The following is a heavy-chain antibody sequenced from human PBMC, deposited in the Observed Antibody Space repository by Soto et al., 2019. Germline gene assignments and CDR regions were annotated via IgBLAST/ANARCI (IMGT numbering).Heavy chain of an antibody. CDR1: GGSISSSSYY. V-gene: IGHV4-39*01. Sequence: SETLSLTCTVSGGSISSSSYYWGWIRQPPGKGLEWIGSIYYSGSTYYNPSLKSRVTISVDTSKNQFSLKLSSVTAADTAVYYCARQDSGLTNMDVWGKGTTVTFSS. CDR2: IYYSGST. J-gene: IGHJ6*03. D-gene: IGHD6-25*01. CDR3: ARQDSGLTNMDV.